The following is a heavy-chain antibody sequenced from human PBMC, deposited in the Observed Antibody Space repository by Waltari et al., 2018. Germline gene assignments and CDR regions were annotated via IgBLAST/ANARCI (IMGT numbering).Heavy chain of an antibody. Sequence: QVQLVQSGAEVKKPGASVKVSCTASGYTFTSYGISRVRQAPGQGLEWMGWISAYNGNTNYAQKLQGRVTMTTDTSTSTAYMELRSLRSDDTAVYYCARSADIVLMVYAYYYYYGMDVWGQGTTVTVSS. CDR1: GYTFTSYG. J-gene: IGHJ6*02. V-gene: IGHV1-18*01. CDR3: ARSADIVLMVYAYYYYYGMDV. D-gene: IGHD2-8*01. CDR2: ISAYNGNT.